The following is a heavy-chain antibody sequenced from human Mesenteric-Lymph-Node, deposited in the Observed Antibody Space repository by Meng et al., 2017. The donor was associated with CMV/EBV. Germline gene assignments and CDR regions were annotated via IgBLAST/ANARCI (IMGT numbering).Heavy chain of an antibody. CDR1: GGSFSGYY. CDR2: INHSGST. CDR3: ARHQRWLKSEGGFNY. Sequence: VRLQQGGAGLFKPSETLSLTCAVYGGSFSGYYWSWIRQPPGKGLEWIGEINHSGSTNYNPSLKSRVTISVDTSKNQFSLKLSSVTAADTAVYYCARHQRWLKSEGGFNYWGQGTLVNRLL. V-gene: IGHV4-34*01. D-gene: IGHD4-23*01. J-gene: IGHJ4*02.